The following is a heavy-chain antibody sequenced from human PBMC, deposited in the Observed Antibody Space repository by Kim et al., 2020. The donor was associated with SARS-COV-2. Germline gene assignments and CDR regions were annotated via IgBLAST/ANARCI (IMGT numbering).Heavy chain of an antibody. J-gene: IGHJ6*02. CDR3: ARGGRGIQQYDYSYYGMDV. CDR2: ISAYNGNT. D-gene: IGHD5-18*01. V-gene: IGHV1-18*01. CDR1: GYTFTSYG. Sequence: ASVKVSCKASGYTFTSYGISWVRQAPGQGLEWMGWISAYNGNTNYAQKLQGRVTMTTDTSTSTAYMELRSLRSDDTAVYYCARGGRGIQQYDYSYYGMDVWGQGTTVTVSS.